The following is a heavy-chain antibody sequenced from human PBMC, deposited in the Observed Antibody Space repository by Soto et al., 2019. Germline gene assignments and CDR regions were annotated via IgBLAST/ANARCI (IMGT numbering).Heavy chain of an antibody. J-gene: IGHJ4*02. CDR2: TYYRSKWYS. V-gene: IGHV6-1*01. Sequence: SQTLSLTCAVSGDSVSSTSAAWSWIRQSPSRGLEWLGRTYYRSKWYSDYAVSVKSRITINPDTSKNQFSLQLNSVTPEDTAVYYCARGSYYSGWVWGQGTLVTVSS. CDR3: ARGSYYSGWV. D-gene: IGHD6-19*01. CDR1: GDSVSSTSAA.